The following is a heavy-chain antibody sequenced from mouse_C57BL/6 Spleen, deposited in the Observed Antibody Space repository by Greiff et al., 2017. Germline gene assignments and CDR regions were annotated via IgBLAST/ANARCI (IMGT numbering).Heavy chain of an antibody. Sequence: QVQLQQSGAELARPGASVKMSCKASGYTFTSYTMHWVKPRPGQGLEWIGYINPSSGYTKYNQKFKDKATLTADKSSSTAYMQLSSLTSEDSAVYYCARYPFTTGYFDVWGTGTTVTVSS. J-gene: IGHJ1*03. CDR1: GYTFTSYT. CDR2: INPSSGYT. CDR3: ARYPFTTGYFDV. D-gene: IGHD1-1*01. V-gene: IGHV1-4*01.